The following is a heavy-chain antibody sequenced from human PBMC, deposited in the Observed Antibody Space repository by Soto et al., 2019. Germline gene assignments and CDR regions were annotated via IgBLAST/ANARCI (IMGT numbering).Heavy chain of an antibody. D-gene: IGHD3-22*01. Sequence: GASVKVSCKTSGYTFSAYYMHWVRQAPGQGLEWMGWINPKSGGTLYAQKFQGRVTMTRDTSISTAYMELSRLRSDDTAVYYCARGGTFAYDTSGYSVDWGQGTLVTVAS. CDR3: ARGGTFAYDTSGYSVD. CDR1: GYTFSAYY. CDR2: INPKSGGT. J-gene: IGHJ4*02. V-gene: IGHV1-2*02.